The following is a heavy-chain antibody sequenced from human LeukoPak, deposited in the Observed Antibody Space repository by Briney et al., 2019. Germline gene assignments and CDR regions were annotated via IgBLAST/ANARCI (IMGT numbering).Heavy chain of an antibody. CDR3: ASRYVPNYYYGMDV. J-gene: IGHJ6*02. D-gene: IGHD3-16*01. Sequence: SETLSLTCTVSGGSISSYYWSWIRQPPGKGLEWIGYIYYSGSTNYNPSLKSRVTISVDTSKNQFSLKLSSVTAADTAVYYCASRYVPNYYYGMDVWGQGTTVTVSS. CDR1: GGSISSYY. V-gene: IGHV4-59*08. CDR2: IYYSGST.